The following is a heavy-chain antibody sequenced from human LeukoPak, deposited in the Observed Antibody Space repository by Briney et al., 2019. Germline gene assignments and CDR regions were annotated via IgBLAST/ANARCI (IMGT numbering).Heavy chain of an antibody. V-gene: IGHV3-30*04. CDR1: GFTFSSYA. D-gene: IGHD2-2*01. CDR2: ISYDGSNK. CDR3: AREGHCSSTSCRTFYYYGMDV. J-gene: IGHJ6*02. Sequence: PGRSLRLSCAASGFTFSSYAMHWVRQAPGKRLEWVAVISYDGSNKYYADSVKGRFTISRDNSKNTLYLQMNSLRAEDTAVYYCAREGHCSSTSCRTFYYYGMDVWGQGTTVTVSS.